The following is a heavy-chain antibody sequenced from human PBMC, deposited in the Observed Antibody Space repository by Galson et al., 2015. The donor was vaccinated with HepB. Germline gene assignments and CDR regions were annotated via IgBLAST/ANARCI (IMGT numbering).Heavy chain of an antibody. V-gene: IGHV3-30-3*01. CDR2: ISSDGTDK. CDR3: AREDSEEYCDESRCFSGNWFDS. J-gene: IGHJ5*01. Sequence: SLRLSCAASGFVFSSFTMNWVRQAPGKGLEWVAAISSDGTDKYYADSVKGRFTLSRDNSKNTLYLQMSRLRGEDTAVYYCAREDSEEYCDESRCFSGNWFDSWGQGTLVTVSS. D-gene: IGHD2/OR15-2a*01. CDR1: GFVFSSFT.